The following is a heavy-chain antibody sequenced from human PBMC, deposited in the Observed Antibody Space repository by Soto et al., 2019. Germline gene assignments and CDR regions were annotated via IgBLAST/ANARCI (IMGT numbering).Heavy chain of an antibody. CDR1: GFTFSSYG. CDR2: ISGSGGST. Sequence: EVQLLESGGGLVQPGGSLRLSCAASGFTFSSYGMRWVRQAPGKGLGWVSAISGSGGSTYYADSMKGQFTISRDKSKNMLDLQTNSMRADDTSLSYCANYCDYARGYFYYWCQGALGTVAA. D-gene: IGHD4-17*01. J-gene: IGHJ4*02. CDR3: ANYCDYARGYFYY. V-gene: IGHV3-23*01.